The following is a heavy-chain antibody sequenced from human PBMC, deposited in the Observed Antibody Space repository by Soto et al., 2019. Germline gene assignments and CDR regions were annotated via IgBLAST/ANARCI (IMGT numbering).Heavy chain of an antibody. V-gene: IGHV4-59*01. CDR1: GGSISSYY. CDR3: ARAPAQLYSSSWYYSDY. J-gene: IGHJ4*02. Sequence: PSETLSLTCTVSGGSISSYYWSWIRQPPGKGLEWIGYIYYSGSTNYNPSLKSRVTISVDTSKNQFSLKLSSVTAADTSVYYCARAPAQLYSSSWYYSDYWGQGTLVTVSS. CDR2: IYYSGST. D-gene: IGHD6-13*01.